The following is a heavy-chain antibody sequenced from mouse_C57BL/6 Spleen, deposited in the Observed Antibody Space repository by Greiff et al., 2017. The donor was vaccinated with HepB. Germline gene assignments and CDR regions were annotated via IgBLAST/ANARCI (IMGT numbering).Heavy chain of an antibody. CDR1: GYTFTSYW. D-gene: IGHD4-1*01. CDR2: IHPNSGST. V-gene: IGHV1-64*01. CDR3: ARGLGDEAY. Sequence: VQLQQPGAELVKPGASVKLSCKASGYTFTSYWMHWVKQRPGQGLEWIGMIHPNSGSTNYNEKFKSKATLTVDKSSSTAYMQLSSLTSEDSAVYYCARGLGDEAYWGQGTLVTVSA. J-gene: IGHJ3*01.